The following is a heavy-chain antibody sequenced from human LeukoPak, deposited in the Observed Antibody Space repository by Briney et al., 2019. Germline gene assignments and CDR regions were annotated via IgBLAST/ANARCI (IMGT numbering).Heavy chain of an antibody. Sequence: GGSLRLSCAASGFTFGSYSMNWVRQAPGKGLEWVSSISSSSSYIYYADSVKGRFTISRDNAKNSLYLQMNSLRAEDTAVYYCVVVVPADSYFDYWGQGTLVTVSS. J-gene: IGHJ4*02. D-gene: IGHD2-2*01. CDR2: ISSSSSYI. V-gene: IGHV3-21*01. CDR3: VVVVPADSYFDY. CDR1: GFTFGSYS.